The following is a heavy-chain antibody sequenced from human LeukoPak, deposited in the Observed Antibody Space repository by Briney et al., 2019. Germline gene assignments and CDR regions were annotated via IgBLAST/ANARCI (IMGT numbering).Heavy chain of an antibody. D-gene: IGHD2-2*01. V-gene: IGHV3-23*01. J-gene: IGHJ4*02. CDR1: GFTFSSYA. CDR2: ISGSGGST. Sequence: PGGSLRLSCAASGFTFSSYAMSWVRQAPGKGLEWVSAISGSGGSTYYADPVKGRFTISRDNSKNTLYLQMNSLRAEDTAVYYCAKEGDIVVVPAAMLAYWGQGTLVTASS. CDR3: AKEGDIVVVPAAMLAY.